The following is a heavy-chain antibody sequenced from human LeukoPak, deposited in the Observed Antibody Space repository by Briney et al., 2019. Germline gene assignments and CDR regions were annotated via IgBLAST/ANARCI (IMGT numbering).Heavy chain of an antibody. V-gene: IGHV1-69*13. CDR2: IISIFGTG. D-gene: IGHD3-16*01. Sequence: GASVTVSFKGSGKSLSNYAVSWVRQAPGQGLEWVGGIISIFGTGDYAQKFQGRVTITADQSTSTTYMALSRLKSEDTATYYCTTRACHAGGCSSSFYYYYGLHFWGQGTTVSVSS. CDR3: TTRACHAGGCSSSFYYYYGLHF. CDR1: GKSLSNYA. J-gene: IGHJ6*02.